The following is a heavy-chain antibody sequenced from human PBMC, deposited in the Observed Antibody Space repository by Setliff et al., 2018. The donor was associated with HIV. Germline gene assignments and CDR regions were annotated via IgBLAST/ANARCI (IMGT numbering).Heavy chain of an antibody. V-gene: IGHV4-39*01. D-gene: IGHD3-3*01. CDR3: SRHRVRDSWRGLGGTFDY. CDR2: VYYTGST. CDR1: GGSISTATFY. Sequence: SETLSLTCTVSGGSISTATFYWNWIRQPPGKALEWLGIVYYTGSTNYNPSLKSRVAMSVDTSRNQLSWILTSVTAADTAVYYCSRHRVRDSWRGLGGTFDYWGQGTRVTVSS. J-gene: IGHJ4*02.